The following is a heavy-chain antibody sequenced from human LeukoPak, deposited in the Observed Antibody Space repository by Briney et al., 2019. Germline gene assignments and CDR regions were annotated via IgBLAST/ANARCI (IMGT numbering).Heavy chain of an antibody. J-gene: IGHJ4*02. CDR2: INPIFGIA. Sequence: VASVTVSCKASGGTFSSYAISWVRQAPGQGLEWMGRINPIFGIANYAQKFQGRVTITADKSTSTAYMELSSLRSEDTAVYYCARAPSSGSYFDYWGQGTLVTVSS. CDR3: ARAPSSGSYFDY. CDR1: GGTFSSYA. D-gene: IGHD1-26*01. V-gene: IGHV1-69*04.